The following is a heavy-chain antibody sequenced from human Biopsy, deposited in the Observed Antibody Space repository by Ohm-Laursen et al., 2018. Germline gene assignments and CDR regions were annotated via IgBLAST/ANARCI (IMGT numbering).Heavy chain of an antibody. CDR1: GFTFSDYY. V-gene: IGHV3-30*18. CDR3: AKDLSVYYYYGIDV. CDR2: ISYDQITK. Sequence: SLRLSCAAPGFTFSDYYMTWIRQAPGKGPEWVAVISYDQITKHYADSVRGRFTISRDNSKNTLYLQVNSLRAEDTAVYYCAKDLSVYYYYGIDVWGQGTTVTVSS. J-gene: IGHJ6*02. D-gene: IGHD5/OR15-5a*01.